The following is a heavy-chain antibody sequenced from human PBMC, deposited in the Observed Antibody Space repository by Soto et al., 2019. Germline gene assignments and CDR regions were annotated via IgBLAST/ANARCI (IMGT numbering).Heavy chain of an antibody. Sequence: PGESLKISCKGSGYSFTSYWISWVRQMPGKGLEWMGRIDPSDSYTNYSPSFQGHVTTSADKSISTAYLQWSSLKASDTAMYYCARQQWLGSYYYYYGMDVWGQGTTVTVSS. CDR1: GYSFTSYW. CDR3: ARQQWLGSYYYYYGMDV. D-gene: IGHD6-19*01. V-gene: IGHV5-10-1*01. CDR2: IDPSDSYT. J-gene: IGHJ6*02.